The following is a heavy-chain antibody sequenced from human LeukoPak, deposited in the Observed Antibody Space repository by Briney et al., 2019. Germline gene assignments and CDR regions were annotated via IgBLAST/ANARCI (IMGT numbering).Heavy chain of an antibody. D-gene: IGHD2-21*02. CDR3: ARAGVGYCGGDCYSHSDY. Sequence: GASVKVSCKASGGTFSSYAISWVRQAPGQGLEWMGGIIPIFGTANYAQKFQGRVTITTDESTSTAYMELSSLRSEDTAVYYCARAGVGYCGGDCYSHSDYWGQGTLVTVSS. CDR1: GGTFSSYA. J-gene: IGHJ4*02. CDR2: IIPIFGTA. V-gene: IGHV1-69*05.